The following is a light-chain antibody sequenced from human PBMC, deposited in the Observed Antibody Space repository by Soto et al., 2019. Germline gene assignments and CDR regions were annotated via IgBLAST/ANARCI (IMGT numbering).Light chain of an antibody. CDR1: TGSVTSGHY. CDR2: DTS. V-gene: IGLV7-46*01. Sequence: QAVVTQEPSLTVSPGETVTLTCGSTTGSVTSGHYPYWFQQKPGQAPRTLIYDTSNKHSWTPARFSGSLLGDKAALTLSGAQPEDEADYYCFLSFSGARVFGGGTQLTVL. J-gene: IGLJ2*01. CDR3: FLSFSGARV.